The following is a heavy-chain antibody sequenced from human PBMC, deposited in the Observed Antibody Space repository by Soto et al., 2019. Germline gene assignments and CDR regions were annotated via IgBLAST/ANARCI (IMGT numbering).Heavy chain of an antibody. CDR2: MNPNSGNT. D-gene: IGHD3-10*01. Sequence: QVQLVQSGAEVKKPGASVKVSCKASGYTFTSYDINWVRQATGQGVEWMGWMNPNSGNTGYAQKFQGRVTITRNTSSSTAYMELRRLGSGDPAVYYCACEGVGTTDSWGQGTVVTVSS. V-gene: IGHV1-8*01. CDR3: ACEGVGTTDS. CDR1: GYTFTSYD. J-gene: IGHJ4*02.